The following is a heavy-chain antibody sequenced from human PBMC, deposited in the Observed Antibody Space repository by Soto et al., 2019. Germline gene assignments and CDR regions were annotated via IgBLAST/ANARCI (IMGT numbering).Heavy chain of an antibody. Sequence: QVQLVESGGGVVQPGRSLRLSCAASGFTFSSYGMHWVRQAPGKGLAWVAVISYDGSNKYYADSVKGRFTISRDNSKNTLYLQMNSLRAEDTAVYYCAKEDRYYYDSSGYYSGHDYWGQGTLVTVSS. CDR3: AKEDRYYYDSSGYYSGHDY. CDR2: ISYDGSNK. V-gene: IGHV3-30*18. CDR1: GFTFSSYG. J-gene: IGHJ4*02. D-gene: IGHD3-22*01.